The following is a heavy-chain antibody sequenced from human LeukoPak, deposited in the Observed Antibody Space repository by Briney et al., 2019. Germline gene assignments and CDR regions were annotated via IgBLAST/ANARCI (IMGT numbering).Heavy chain of an antibody. J-gene: IGHJ4*02. CDR1: GFTFSSYS. CDR3: ARDQAAGSYFDY. V-gene: IGHV3-21*01. Sequence: PGGSLRLSCAASGFTFSSYSMNWVRQAPGKGLEWVSSISSSSSYIYYADLVKGRFTISRDNAKNSLYLQMNSLRAEDTAVYYCARDQAAGSYFDYWGQGTLVTVSS. D-gene: IGHD6-13*01. CDR2: ISSSSSYI.